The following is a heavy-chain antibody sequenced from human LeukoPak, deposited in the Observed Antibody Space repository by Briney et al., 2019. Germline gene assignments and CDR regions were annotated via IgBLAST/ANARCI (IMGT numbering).Heavy chain of an antibody. Sequence: GGSLRLSCAASGFSVGDNYMSWVRQAPGKGLEWVSVIYSSGEIYYIESVEGRFTISRDNSKNTLYLQMNSLRAEDTAVYYCARGPITGTYNWFDPWGQGTLVTVSS. CDR1: GFSVGDNY. CDR2: IYSSGEI. CDR3: ARGPITGTYNWFDP. D-gene: IGHD1-20*01. J-gene: IGHJ5*02. V-gene: IGHV3-66*03.